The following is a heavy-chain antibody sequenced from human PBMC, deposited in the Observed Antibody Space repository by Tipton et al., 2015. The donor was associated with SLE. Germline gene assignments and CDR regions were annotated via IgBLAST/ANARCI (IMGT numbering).Heavy chain of an antibody. V-gene: IGHV4-59*08. CDR3: ARGYCSGGSCHGGYNWFDP. J-gene: IGHJ5*02. Sequence: TLSLTCTVSGDSISSYYWSWIRQPPGKGLEWIGYIYYSGSTNYNPSLKSRVTISVDTSKNQFSLKLSSVTAADTAVYYCARGYCSGGSCHGGYNWFDPWGQGTLVTVSS. CDR2: IYYSGST. D-gene: IGHD2-15*01. CDR1: GDSISSYY.